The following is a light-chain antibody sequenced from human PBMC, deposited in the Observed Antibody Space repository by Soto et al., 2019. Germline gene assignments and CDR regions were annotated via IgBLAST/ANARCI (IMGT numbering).Light chain of an antibody. CDR1: QSVSSSY. CDR2: GAS. CDR3: QQYASSLWP. J-gene: IGKJ1*01. V-gene: IGKV3-20*01. Sequence: EIVLTQSPGTLSLSPGERATLSCRASQSVSSSYLAWYQQKPGQAPRLLIYGASSRATGIPDRFSGSGSGTHFTLPIRSLEPEDFAVYYCQQYASSLWPFGQGTKVEIK.